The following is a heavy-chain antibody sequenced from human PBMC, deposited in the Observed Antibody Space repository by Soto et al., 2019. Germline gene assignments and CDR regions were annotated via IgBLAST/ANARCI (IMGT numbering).Heavy chain of an antibody. D-gene: IGHD2-15*01. CDR3: ARTPGYCSGGSCPGFDP. Sequence: VASVKVSCKASGYTFTSYGISWVRQAPGQGLEWMGWISAYNGNTNYAQKLQGRVTMTTDTSTSTAYMELRSLRSDDTAVYYCARTPGYCSGGSCPGFDPWGQGTLVTVSS. CDR2: ISAYNGNT. CDR1: GYTFTSYG. J-gene: IGHJ5*02. V-gene: IGHV1-18*01.